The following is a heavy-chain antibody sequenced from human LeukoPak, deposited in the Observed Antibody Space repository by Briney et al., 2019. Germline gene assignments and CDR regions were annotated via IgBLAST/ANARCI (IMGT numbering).Heavy chain of an antibody. V-gene: IGHV1-8*03. CDR3: ASDYGDYGTFDY. D-gene: IGHD4-17*01. Sequence: ALVKVSCKPSGYTFTSYDINWVRQAPGQGIEWMGWMNPNSGNTGYAQKFQGRVTITRNTSISTAYMELRSLRSNDTAVFYCASDYGDYGTFDYGGQGTLVTVSS. CDR1: GYTFTSYD. J-gene: IGHJ4*02. CDR2: MNPNSGNT.